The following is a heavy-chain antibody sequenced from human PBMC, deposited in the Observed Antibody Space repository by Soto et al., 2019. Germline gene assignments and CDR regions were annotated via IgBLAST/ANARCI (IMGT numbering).Heavy chain of an antibody. J-gene: IGHJ6*02. Sequence: QVQLVESGGGLVEPGGSLRLSCAASGFSVGDNYMTWIRQAPGKGLEWLSYSSSSGGYTNYADSVKGRFTISRDNAKNSLFLQMDSRRAEDTAVYFCGRSSGRRHVFTFDCGRDVGGQGTTVTVCS. D-gene: IGHD3-16*01. CDR2: SSSSGGYT. V-gene: IGHV3-11*06. CDR3: GRSSGRRHVFTFDCGRDV. CDR1: GFSVGDNY.